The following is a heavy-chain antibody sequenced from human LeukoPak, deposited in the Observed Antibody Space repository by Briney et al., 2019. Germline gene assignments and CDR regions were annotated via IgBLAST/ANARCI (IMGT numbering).Heavy chain of an antibody. Sequence: ASVKVSCKASGYTFTKYFMHWVRQAPGQGLEWMGIINPRGGSTGYAQKFQGRITMTTDMSTRTVYMKLSSLESEDTAVYYCARRDCVGDCYSNWFDPWGQGTLVTVSS. CDR1: GYTFTKYF. V-gene: IGHV1-46*01. CDR3: ARRDCVGDCYSNWFDP. CDR2: INPRGGST. D-gene: IGHD2-21*02. J-gene: IGHJ5*02.